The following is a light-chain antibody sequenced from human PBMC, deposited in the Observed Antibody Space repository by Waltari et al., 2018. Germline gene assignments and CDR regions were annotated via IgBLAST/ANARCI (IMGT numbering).Light chain of an antibody. CDR2: AAS. Sequence: DIQMTQSPSSLSASVGDKVTITCRASQGISSWLAWYQQKPGTAPKLLIYAASSLQSGGPSRFSGSGSGTDYTLTISSLQPEDFATYYCQQGYNTPWTFGQGTKVEIK. V-gene: IGKV1-12*01. CDR3: QQGYNTPWT. J-gene: IGKJ1*01. CDR1: QGISSW.